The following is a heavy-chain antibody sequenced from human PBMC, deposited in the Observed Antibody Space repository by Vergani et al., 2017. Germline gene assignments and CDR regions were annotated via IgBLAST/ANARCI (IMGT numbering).Heavy chain of an antibody. CDR2: INNKTGNP. CDR3: ATASWAQLWVLKH. J-gene: IGHJ4*02. V-gene: IGHV7-4-1*02. Sequence: QVQLVQSGSELKKPGASVKVSCKTSGHTFSNYEMNWVRQAPGQRLEWMGWINNKTGNPTYAQDFTGRFVFSLDTSVSTAYLEINNLQPEDSAVYFCATASWAQLWVLKHWGQGTRVTVSS. D-gene: IGHD5-24*01. CDR1: GHTFSNYE.